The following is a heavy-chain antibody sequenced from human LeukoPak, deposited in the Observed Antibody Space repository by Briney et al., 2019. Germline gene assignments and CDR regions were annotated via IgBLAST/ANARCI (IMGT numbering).Heavy chain of an antibody. J-gene: IGHJ4*02. D-gene: IGHD6-25*01. V-gene: IGHV4-4*02. CDR3: ARYSSAQINFDF. CDR1: GGSLSSSDW. CDR2: IYHSGST. Sequence: SGTLSLTCAVSGGSLSSSDWWSWVRPPPGKGLEWIGEIYHSGSTNYNPSLKSRVTISVDKSKNQFSLKLTSVTAADTAVYYCARYSSAQINFDFWGQGTLVTVSS.